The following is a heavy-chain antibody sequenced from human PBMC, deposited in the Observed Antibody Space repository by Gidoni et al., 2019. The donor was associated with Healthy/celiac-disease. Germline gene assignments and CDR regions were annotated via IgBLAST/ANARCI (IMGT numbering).Heavy chain of an antibody. Sequence: QVQLVQSGAAVKKPGSSVKVSCKASGGPFSSYAISWVRQAPGQGLEWMGGIITIFGTANYAQKFQGRVTITADESTSTAYMELSSLRSEDTAVYYCARGGSSGWSTRDYFDYWGQGTLVTVSS. CDR1: GGPFSSYA. CDR3: ARGGSSGWSTRDYFDY. D-gene: IGHD6-19*01. J-gene: IGHJ4*02. CDR2: IITIFGTA. V-gene: IGHV1-69*01.